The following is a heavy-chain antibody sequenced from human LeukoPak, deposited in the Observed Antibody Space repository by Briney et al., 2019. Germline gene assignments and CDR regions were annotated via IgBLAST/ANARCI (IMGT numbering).Heavy chain of an antibody. CDR1: GFTFNNYW. J-gene: IGHJ4*02. Sequence: AGGSLRLSCAASGFTFNNYWMHWVRQAPGKGLVWVSRISTDGSSTSYADSVKGRFTISRDNAKNTLYLQMNSLRAEDTAVYYCSRDLNGDPPRWGQGTLVTVSS. CDR2: ISTDGSST. V-gene: IGHV3-74*01. D-gene: IGHD4-17*01. CDR3: SRDLNGDPPR.